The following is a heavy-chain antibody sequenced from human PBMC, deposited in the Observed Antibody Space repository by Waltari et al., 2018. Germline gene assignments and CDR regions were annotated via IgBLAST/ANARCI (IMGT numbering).Heavy chain of an antibody. CDR3: ARELIWPGELGPFDL. CDR2: IFPRDSDT. D-gene: IGHD1-26*01. J-gene: IGHJ3*01. CDR1: GYSFSSYW. Sequence: EVQLVQSGTQVKKPGESLRISCKASGYSFSSYWIGWVRQMPGKGVEWMGIIFPRDSDTRYTPSSQGRVTISADKSTGTAYLQFSSLTASDTAMYFCARELIWPGELGPFDLWGQGTFVSVSS. V-gene: IGHV5-51*01.